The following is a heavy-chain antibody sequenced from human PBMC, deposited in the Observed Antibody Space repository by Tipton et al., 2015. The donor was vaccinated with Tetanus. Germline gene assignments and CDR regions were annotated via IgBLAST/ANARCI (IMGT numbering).Heavy chain of an antibody. CDR1: GYTFTGYY. CDR3: ARDRGDYIYYGMDA. J-gene: IGHJ6*02. V-gene: IGHV1-2*02. D-gene: IGHD3-22*01. Sequence: QLVQSGAEMKKPGASVKVSCKASGYTFTGYYIYWVRQAPGQGLEWMGWIDPNSGATVYAQKFQGRVTMTRDTSISTAYMELRSLRSDDTAVYYCARDRGDYIYYGMDAWGPGTTVTVS. CDR2: IDPNSGAT.